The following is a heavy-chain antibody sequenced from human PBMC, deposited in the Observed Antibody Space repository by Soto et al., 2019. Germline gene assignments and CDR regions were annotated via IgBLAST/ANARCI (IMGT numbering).Heavy chain of an antibody. CDR3: AGNGVYSLGS. Sequence: QVQLQESGPGLVKPSGTLSLTCAVSGGSISSDNWWNWVRQPPGQGLEWIGEVYRSGSTNYDPSLKIRVTLSIDMSKNQCSLTLTSVTAADTAMYYCAGNGVYSLGSWGQGTLVTVSS. V-gene: IGHV4-4*02. D-gene: IGHD4-17*01. CDR2: VYRSGST. J-gene: IGHJ5*02. CDR1: GGSISSDNW.